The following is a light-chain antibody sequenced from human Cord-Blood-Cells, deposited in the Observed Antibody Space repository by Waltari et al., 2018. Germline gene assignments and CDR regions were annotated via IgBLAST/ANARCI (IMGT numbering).Light chain of an antibody. Sequence: SYELTLPPSVSVSRGRTARITCSGAALPTHYASWSQKKPGQSPVLVIYKDSERPSGIPERFSGSSSGTTVTLTISGVQAEDEADYYCQSSDSSGTYVFGTGTKVTVL. CDR1: ALPTHY. V-gene: IGLV3-25*03. CDR2: KDS. J-gene: IGLJ1*01. CDR3: QSSDSSGTYV.